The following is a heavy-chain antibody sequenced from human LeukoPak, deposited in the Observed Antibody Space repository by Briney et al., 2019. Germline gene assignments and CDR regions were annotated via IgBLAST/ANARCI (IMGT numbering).Heavy chain of an antibody. J-gene: IGHJ4*02. CDR1: GFTFSSYE. Sequence: PGGSLRLSCAASGFTFSSYEMNWVRQAPGKGLEWVSYISSSGSTIYYADSVKGRFTISRDNAKNSLYLQMNSLRAEDTALYHCARVPERFDSSGYYFGYWGQGTLVTVSS. V-gene: IGHV3-48*03. D-gene: IGHD3-22*01. CDR2: ISSSGSTI. CDR3: ARVPERFDSSGYYFGY.